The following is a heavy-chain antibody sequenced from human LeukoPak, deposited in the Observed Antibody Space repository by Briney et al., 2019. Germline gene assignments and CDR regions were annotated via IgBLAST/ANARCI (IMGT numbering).Heavy chain of an antibody. V-gene: IGHV3-74*01. Sequence: GGSLRLSCAASGFTFSSYWMHWVRQAPGKGLVWVSRINSDGSSTSYADSVNGRFTISRDDSKNTLYLQMSGLRADDTAVYYCAGAYSAGWFNYWGQGTPVTVSS. CDR1: GFTFSSYW. CDR2: INSDGSST. J-gene: IGHJ4*02. D-gene: IGHD3-16*01. CDR3: AGAYSAGWFNY.